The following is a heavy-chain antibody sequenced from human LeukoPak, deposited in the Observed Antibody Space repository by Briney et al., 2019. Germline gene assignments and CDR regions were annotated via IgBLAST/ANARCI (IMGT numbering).Heavy chain of an antibody. CDR2: IGGNGVDT. Sequence: GGSLRLSCAASGFIFGNFGMSWVRQTPGKGPEWVSGIGGNGVDTLYIDSVKGRFTVSRDNSKNTLYLQLNSLRDEDTAIYYCAKDAILSNSMWDYFDHWGQGTLITVSS. V-gene: IGHV3-23*01. CDR3: AKDAILSNSMWDYFDH. J-gene: IGHJ4*02. D-gene: IGHD1-1*01. CDR1: GFIFGNFG.